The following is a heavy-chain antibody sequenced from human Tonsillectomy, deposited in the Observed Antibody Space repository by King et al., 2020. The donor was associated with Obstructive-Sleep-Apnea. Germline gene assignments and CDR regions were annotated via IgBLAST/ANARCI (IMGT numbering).Heavy chain of an antibody. CDR3: ARLMAAAGTNYYYDMDV. CDR2: INHSGST. Sequence: VQLQQWGAGLLKPSETLSLTCAVYGGSFSDFYWSWIRQPPGKGLEWIGEINHSGSTNYNPSLKIRVTISVDTSKIQFSLKLSSVTAADTAAYYCARLMAAAGTNYYYDMDVWGQGTTVTVSS. D-gene: IGHD6-13*01. V-gene: IGHV4-34*01. J-gene: IGHJ6*02. CDR1: GGSFSDFY.